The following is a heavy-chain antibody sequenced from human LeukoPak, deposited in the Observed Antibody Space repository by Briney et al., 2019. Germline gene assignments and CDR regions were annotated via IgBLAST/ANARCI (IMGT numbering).Heavy chain of an antibody. J-gene: IGHJ4*02. CDR3: AVHDYGDYHSGY. Sequence: SVKVSCKASGGTFSSYAISWVRQAPGQGLEWMGRIIPIFGTANYAQKFQGRVTITTDESTSTAYMELSSLRSEDTAVYYCAVHDYGDYHSGYWGQGTLVAVSS. CDR2: IIPIFGTA. CDR1: GGTFSSYA. V-gene: IGHV1-69*05. D-gene: IGHD4-17*01.